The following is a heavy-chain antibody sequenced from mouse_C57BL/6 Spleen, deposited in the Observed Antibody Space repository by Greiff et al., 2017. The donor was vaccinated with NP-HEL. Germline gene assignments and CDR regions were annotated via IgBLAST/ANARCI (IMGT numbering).Heavy chain of an antibody. CDR2: INPYNGGT. J-gene: IGHJ4*01. D-gene: IGHD1-1*01. Sequence: EVQLQQSGPVLVKPGASVKMSCKASGYTFTDYYMNWVKQSHGKSLEWIGVINPYNGGTSYNQKFKGKATLTVDKSSSTAYMELNSLTSEDSAVYYCARLYYGSSYGDAMDYWGQGTSVTVSS. CDR3: ARLYYGSSYGDAMDY. V-gene: IGHV1-19*01. CDR1: GYTFTDYY.